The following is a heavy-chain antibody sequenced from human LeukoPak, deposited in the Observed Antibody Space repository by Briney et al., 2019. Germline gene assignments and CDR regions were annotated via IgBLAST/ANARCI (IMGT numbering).Heavy chain of an antibody. J-gene: IGHJ6*03. V-gene: IGHV4-39*07. D-gene: IGHD3-10*01. CDR3: ARDEYGSGDYYYYYMDV. CDR2: IYYSGST. CDR1: GGSISSSSYY. Sequence: SEPLSLTCTVSGGSISSSSYYWGWIRQPPGKGLEWIGSIYYSGSTYYNPSLKSRVTISVDTSKNQFSLKLSSVTAADTAVYYCARDEYGSGDYYYYYMDVWGKGTTVTVSS.